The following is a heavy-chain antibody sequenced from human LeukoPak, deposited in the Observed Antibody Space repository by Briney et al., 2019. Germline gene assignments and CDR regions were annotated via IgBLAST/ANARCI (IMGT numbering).Heavy chain of an antibody. Sequence: ASVKVSCKASGYTFTSYDINWVRQATGQGLEWMGWMNPNSGNTGYAQKFQGRVTMTRNTSISTAYMEPSSLRSEDTAVYYCARGRIAARPGGYNWFDPWGQGTLVTVSS. CDR3: ARGRIAARPGGYNWFDP. D-gene: IGHD6-6*01. J-gene: IGHJ5*02. CDR2: MNPNSGNT. CDR1: GYTFTSYD. V-gene: IGHV1-8*01.